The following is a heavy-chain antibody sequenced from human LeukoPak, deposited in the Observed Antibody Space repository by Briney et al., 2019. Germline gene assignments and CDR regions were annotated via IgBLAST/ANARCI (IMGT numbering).Heavy chain of an antibody. CDR3: ARGCFNFGGDCYSDY. J-gene: IGHJ4*02. V-gene: IGHV1-8*01. Sequence: ASVKVSCKASGYTFTSYDINWARQATGQGLEWMGWMNPNSGNTGYAQKFQGRVTMTRNTSISTAYMELSSLRSEDTAVYYCARGCFNFGGDCYSDYWGQGTLVTVSS. D-gene: IGHD2-21*02. CDR2: MNPNSGNT. CDR1: GYTFTSYD.